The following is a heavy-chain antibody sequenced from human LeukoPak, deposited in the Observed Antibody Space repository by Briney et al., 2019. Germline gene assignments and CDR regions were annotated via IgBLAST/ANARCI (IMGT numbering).Heavy chain of an antibody. CDR1: GGSISSYY. CDR2: IYYSGST. CDR3: ARRGLDLRYDY. V-gene: IGHV4-59*01. D-gene: IGHD3-9*01. J-gene: IGHJ4*02. Sequence: KPSETLSLTCTVSGGSISSYYWSWIRQPPGKGLEWTGYIYYSGSTNYNPSLKSRVTISVDTSKNQFSLRLSSVTAADTAVYYCARRGLDLRYDYWGQGTLVTVSS.